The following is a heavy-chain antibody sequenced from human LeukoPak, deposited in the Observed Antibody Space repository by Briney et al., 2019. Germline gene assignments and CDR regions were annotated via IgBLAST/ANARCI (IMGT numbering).Heavy chain of an antibody. V-gene: IGHV3-48*03. CDR3: AKDRRYCSSTSCHPYYYGMDV. CDR2: ISSSGSTI. J-gene: IGHJ6*02. CDR1: GFTFSSYE. Sequence: GGSLRLSCAASGFTFSSYEMNWVRQAPGKGLEWVSYISSSGSTIYYADSVKGRFTISRDNAKNSLYLQMNSLRAEDTAVYYCAKDRRYCSSTSCHPYYYGMDVWGQGTTVTVSS. D-gene: IGHD2-2*01.